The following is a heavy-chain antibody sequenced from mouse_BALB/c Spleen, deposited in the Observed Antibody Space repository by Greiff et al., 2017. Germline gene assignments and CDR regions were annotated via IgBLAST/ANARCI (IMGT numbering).Heavy chain of an antibody. V-gene: IGHV5-12-2*01. CDR2: ISNGGGST. CDR3: ARRGNPYAMDY. J-gene: IGHJ4*01. Sequence: EVKLMESGGGLVQPGGSLKLSCAASGFTFSSYTMSWVRQTPEKRLEWVAYISNGGGSTYYPDTVKGRFTISRDNAKNTLYLQMSSLKSEDAAMYYCARRGNPYAMDYWGQGTSVTVSS. D-gene: IGHD2-1*01. CDR1: GFTFSSYT.